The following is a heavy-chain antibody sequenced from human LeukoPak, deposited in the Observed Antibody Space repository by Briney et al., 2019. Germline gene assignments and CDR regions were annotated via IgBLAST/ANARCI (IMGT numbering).Heavy chain of an antibody. CDR1: GGSISSYY. D-gene: IGHD3-10*01. CDR2: IYYSGST. CDR3: ASHYYGSGSNFDY. V-gene: IGHV4-59*01. Sequence: PSETLSLTCTVSGGSISSYYWSWIRQPPGKGLEWIGYIYYSGSTNYNPSLKSRVTISVDTSKNQFSLKLSSVTAADTAVYYCASHYYGSGSNFDYWGQGTLVTVSS. J-gene: IGHJ4*02.